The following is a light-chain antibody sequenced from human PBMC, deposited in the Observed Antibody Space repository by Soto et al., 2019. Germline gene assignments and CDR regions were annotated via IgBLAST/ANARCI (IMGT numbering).Light chain of an antibody. Sequence: EIVMTHSPATLAVSPWEGATLSRRASQTISSYLLWYQQKPGQAPRLLIYDASNRATGIPARFSGSGSETDFTLTISSLEPEDFAVYYCQHRMNWPLTFGQGTRLEIK. J-gene: IGKJ5*01. CDR3: QHRMNWPLT. CDR2: DAS. CDR1: QTISSY. V-gene: IGKV3-11*01.